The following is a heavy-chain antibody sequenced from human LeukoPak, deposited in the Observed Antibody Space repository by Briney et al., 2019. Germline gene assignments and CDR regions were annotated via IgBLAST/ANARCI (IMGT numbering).Heavy chain of an antibody. Sequence: GGSLKLSCAPSGFTVSSNYMSWVRQAPGKGLEWVSVIYSGGDTFYADSVKGRFTISRDNTKNALYLQMTSLRAEDTVVYYCLAKVELRSNGPYFNSWGQGTLVTVSS. V-gene: IGHV3-53*01. J-gene: IGHJ4*02. CDR2: IYSGGDT. CDR3: LAKVELRSNGPYFNS. D-gene: IGHD1-7*01. CDR1: GFTVSSNY.